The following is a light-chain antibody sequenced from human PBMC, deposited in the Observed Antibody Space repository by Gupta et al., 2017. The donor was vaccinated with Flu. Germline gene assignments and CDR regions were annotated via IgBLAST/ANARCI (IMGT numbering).Light chain of an antibody. Sequence: EIVMTQSPATLSVSPGERATLSCRASQSVSLNLAWYQQKPGQAPRLLIYGSSNRATGIPARFSGSGSGTDFTLTISSLQSEDFAVYYWQQYNKLPVFGHGTKVEIK. CDR1: QSVSLN. CDR2: GSS. V-gene: IGKV3-15*01. CDR3: QQYNKLPV. J-gene: IGKJ1*01.